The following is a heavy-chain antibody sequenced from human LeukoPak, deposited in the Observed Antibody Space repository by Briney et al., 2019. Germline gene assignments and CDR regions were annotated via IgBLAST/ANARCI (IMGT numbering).Heavy chain of an antibody. CDR2: FDPEEGEA. CDR1: GYTLTELS. D-gene: IGHD2-21*02. V-gene: IGHV1-24*01. J-gene: IGHJ6*03. CDR3: ARGDDYYYTDV. Sequence: GASVRVSCKVSGYTLTELSMHWVRQAPGKGLEWMGGFDPEEGEAVYAQTFQGRVTMTEDTSTDTAYMELSSLRSGDTAVYYCARGDDYYYTDVWGKGTTVTVSS.